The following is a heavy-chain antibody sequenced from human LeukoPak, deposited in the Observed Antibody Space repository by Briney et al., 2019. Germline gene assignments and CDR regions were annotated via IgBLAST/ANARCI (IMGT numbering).Heavy chain of an antibody. D-gene: IGHD4-23*01. V-gene: IGHV5-51*01. CDR3: ASYPGDYGGNSGGYWYFDL. CDR1: GYSFTSYW. J-gene: IGHJ2*01. Sequence: GESLKISCKGSGYSFTSYWIGWVRQMPGKGLEWMGIIYPGDSDTRYSPSFQGQVTISADKSISTAYLQWSSLKASDTAMYYCASYPGDYGGNSGGYWYFDLWGRGTLVTVSS. CDR2: IYPGDSDT.